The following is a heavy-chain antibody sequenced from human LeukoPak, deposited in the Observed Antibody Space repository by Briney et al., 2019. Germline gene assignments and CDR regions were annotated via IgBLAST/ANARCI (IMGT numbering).Heavy chain of an antibody. J-gene: IGHJ5*02. CDR2: MNPNSGNT. Sequence: ASVKVSCKASGYTFTSYDINWVRQATGQGLEWMGWMNPNSGNTGYAQKFQGRVTITRNTSISTAYMELSSLRSEDTAVYYCARRKSITMVRGNWFDPWGQGTLVTVSS. CDR1: GYTFTSYD. CDR3: ARRKSITMVRGNWFDP. V-gene: IGHV1-8*03. D-gene: IGHD3-10*01.